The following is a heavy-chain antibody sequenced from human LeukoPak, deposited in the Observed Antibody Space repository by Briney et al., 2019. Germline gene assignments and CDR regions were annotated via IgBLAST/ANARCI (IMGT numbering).Heavy chain of an antibody. CDR2: ISSSSSYI. Sequence: GESLRLSCAASGFTFSSYSMNWVRQAPGKGLEWVSSISSSSSYIYYADSVKGRFTISRDNAKNSLYLQMNSLRAEDTAVYYCARESTGYYYDSSGQALDYWGQGTLVTVSS. CDR1: GFTFSSYS. D-gene: IGHD3-22*01. J-gene: IGHJ4*02. CDR3: ARESTGYYYDSSGQALDY. V-gene: IGHV3-21*01.